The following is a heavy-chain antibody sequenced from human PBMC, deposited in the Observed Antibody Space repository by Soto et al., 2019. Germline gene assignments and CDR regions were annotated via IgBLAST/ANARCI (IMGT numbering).Heavy chain of an antibody. CDR3: AKGDNLGPKTGYAFDP. Sequence: WQTLSLTCAISGGSVSSNTASWNWIRQSPSRGLEWLGRTYFRSKWYNDYAVSVESRIIINPDTSNNQFSLQLNSVTPEDTAVYFCAKGDNLGPKTGYAFDPWGQGIMVTVPS. J-gene: IGHJ5*02. V-gene: IGHV6-1*01. CDR1: GGSVSSNTAS. CDR2: TYFRSKWYN. D-gene: IGHD5-12*01.